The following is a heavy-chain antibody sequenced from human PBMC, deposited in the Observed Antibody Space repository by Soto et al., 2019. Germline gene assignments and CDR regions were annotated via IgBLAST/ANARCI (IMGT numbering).Heavy chain of an antibody. J-gene: IGHJ6*02. V-gene: IGHV3-23*01. CDR1: GFTFSIYA. Sequence: EVQLLESGGGLEQPGGSLKLSCAVSGFTFSIYAMCWVRQAPGKGLEWVSGINDDGDRTYYPDSERGRFTISRDNSKNTLYLQMNSLRAEDTAVYYCSREEWTDRRPYLYSGMDVWGQGTTVTVSS. CDR2: INDDGDRT. D-gene: IGHD3-3*01. CDR3: SREEWTDRRPYLYSGMDV.